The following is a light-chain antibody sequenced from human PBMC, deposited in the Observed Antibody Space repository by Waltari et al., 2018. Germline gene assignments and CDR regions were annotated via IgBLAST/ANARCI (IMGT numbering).Light chain of an antibody. CDR2: EAC. V-gene: IGLV2-14*01. CDR3: SSYISSDTLEL. Sequence: QQLPGKAPKLICFEACSRPSGVASRFSGSKAGNTASLTISGLQAQDEADYYCSSYISSDTLELFGGGTSLTVL. J-gene: IGLJ2*01.